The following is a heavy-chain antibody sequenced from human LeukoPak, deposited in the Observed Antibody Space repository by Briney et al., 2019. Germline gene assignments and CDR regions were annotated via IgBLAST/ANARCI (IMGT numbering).Heavy chain of an antibody. Sequence: ASVKVSCKASGYTFTGYYMHWVRQAPGQGLEWMGWINPNSGGKNYAEKFQGRVTMTRDTSISTAYMELSRLRSDDTAVYYCARSMVRGVIIGMDWGQGTLVTVSS. CDR2: INPNSGGK. CDR3: ARSMVRGVIIGMD. J-gene: IGHJ4*02. CDR1: GYTFTGYY. D-gene: IGHD3-10*01. V-gene: IGHV1-2*02.